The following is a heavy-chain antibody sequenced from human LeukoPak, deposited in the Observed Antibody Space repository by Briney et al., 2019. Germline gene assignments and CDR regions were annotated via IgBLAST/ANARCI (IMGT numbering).Heavy chain of an antibody. CDR2: ISSSSSYI. Sequence: PGGSLRLSCAASGFTFSSYSMNWVRQAPGKGLEWVSSISSSSSYIYYADSVKGRFTISRDNAKNSLYLQMNSLRAEDTAVYYCARGKAMDYCFDYWGQGTLVTVSS. D-gene: IGHD5-18*01. V-gene: IGHV3-21*01. J-gene: IGHJ4*02. CDR3: ARGKAMDYCFDY. CDR1: GFTFSSYS.